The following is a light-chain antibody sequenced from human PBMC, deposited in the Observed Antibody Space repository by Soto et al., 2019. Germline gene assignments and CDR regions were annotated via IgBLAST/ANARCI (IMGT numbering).Light chain of an antibody. CDR3: HQRSRLPIT. Sequence: MKQTPATLPRSPREGVTLSSRARQMLTSNLAWYQQRPRQAPRLLIYGASIRATGIPARFSGIGTGADFTLTISSLAPEDFAFYYCHQRSRLPITFGQGTR. CDR2: GAS. J-gene: IGKJ5*01. CDR1: QMLTSN. V-gene: IGKV3D-11*02.